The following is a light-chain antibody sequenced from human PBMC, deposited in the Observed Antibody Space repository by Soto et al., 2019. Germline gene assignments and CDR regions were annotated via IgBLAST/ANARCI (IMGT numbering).Light chain of an antibody. CDR2: GAS. J-gene: IGKJ5*01. Sequence: VLMRCHGARSFFTRERATLXCRASQSVVSNYVAWYQQKPGHAPRLLIYGASMRATGIPDRSSGRRSGTDSSLTVRRHGAADFAVFYCHQYALWPFTFGQGTRMEIK. CDR3: HQYALWPFT. CDR1: QSVVSNY. V-gene: IGKV3-20*01.